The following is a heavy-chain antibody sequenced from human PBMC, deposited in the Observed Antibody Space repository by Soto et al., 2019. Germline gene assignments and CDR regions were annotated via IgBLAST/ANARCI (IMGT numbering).Heavy chain of an antibody. CDR2: ISGSGGST. V-gene: IGHV3-23*01. J-gene: IGHJ4*02. CDR1: GFTFSSYA. CDR3: ANPRGSYDYVWGSYRYTQYYFDY. Sequence: GGSLRLSCAASGFTFSSYAMSWVRQAPGKGLEWVSAISGSGGSTYYADSVKGRFTISRENSKNTLYLQMNSLRAEDTAVYYYANPRGSYDYVWGSYRYTQYYFDYWGQGTLVTVSS. D-gene: IGHD3-16*02.